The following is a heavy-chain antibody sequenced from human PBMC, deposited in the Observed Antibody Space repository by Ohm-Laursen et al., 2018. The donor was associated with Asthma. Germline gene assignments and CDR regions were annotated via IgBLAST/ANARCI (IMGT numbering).Heavy chain of an antibody. CDR1: GGSISSGGYY. V-gene: IGHV4-31*03. CDR2: IYYSGST. D-gene: IGHD1-26*01. CDR3: ARVKVGATTFDY. J-gene: IGHJ4*02. Sequence: TLSLTCTVSGGSISSGGYYWSWIRQYPGKGLEWIGYIYYSGSTYYNPSLKSRVTISVDTSKNQFSLKLSSVTAADTAVYYCARVKVGATTFDYWGQGTLVTVSS.